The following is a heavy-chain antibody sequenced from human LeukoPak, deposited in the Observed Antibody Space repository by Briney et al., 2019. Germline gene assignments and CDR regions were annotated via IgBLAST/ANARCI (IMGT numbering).Heavy chain of an antibody. CDR2: ISYDGSNK. CDR1: GFTFSSYG. J-gene: IGHJ4*02. D-gene: IGHD6-13*01. CDR3: VKGSMAASGDILSSSFDY. Sequence: GGSLTLSCAASGFTFSSYGMHWVRQAPGKGLEWVAVISYDGSNKYYADSVKGRFTISRDNSKNTLSLQMSSLRLEDTAVYYCVKGSMAASGDILSSSFDYWGQGTLVTVSS. V-gene: IGHV3-30*18.